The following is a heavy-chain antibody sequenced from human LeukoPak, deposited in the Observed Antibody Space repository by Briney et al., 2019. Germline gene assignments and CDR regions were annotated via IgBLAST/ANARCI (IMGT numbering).Heavy chain of an antibody. CDR2: IKGDTSYA. CDR3: ARDNDVWSLDF. CDR1: EFTFNNYW. D-gene: IGHD3-3*01. V-gene: IGHV3-74*01. J-gene: IGHJ4*02. Sequence: GGSLRLSCAASEFTFNNYWMHWVRQAPGKGLVWVSRIKGDTSYANYADSVKGRFTISRDNAKNTLYLQMNSLRVEDTAVYYCARDNDVWSLDFWGQGSLVTVSS.